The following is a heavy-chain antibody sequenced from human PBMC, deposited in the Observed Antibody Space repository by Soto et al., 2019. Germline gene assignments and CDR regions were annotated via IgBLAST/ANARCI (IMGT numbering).Heavy chain of an antibody. Sequence: QVQLVQSGAEVKKPGASVKVSCKASGYTFTSYAMHWVRQAPGQRLEWMGWLNAGNGNTKYSQKFQGRVTITRDTSASTAYMELSSLRSEDTAVYYCARVSGIAVAEVWGQGTLVTVSS. V-gene: IGHV1-3*01. CDR2: LNAGNGNT. D-gene: IGHD6-19*01. CDR3: ARVSGIAVAEV. CDR1: GYTFTSYA. J-gene: IGHJ4*02.